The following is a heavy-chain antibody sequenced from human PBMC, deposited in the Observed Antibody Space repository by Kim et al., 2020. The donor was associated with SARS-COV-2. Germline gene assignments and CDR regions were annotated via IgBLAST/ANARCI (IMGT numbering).Heavy chain of an antibody. J-gene: IGHJ4*02. D-gene: IGHD3-22*01. V-gene: IGHV5-51*01. CDR3: ARLHYYETSDSEEQSFDY. Sequence: GESLKISCKGSGYNFINFWIGWVRQMPGKGLEWMGIIYPGDSDIRSSPSFRGQVTISVDKSINTAYLQWSSLKASDTAMYYCARLHYYETSDSEEQSFDYWGQGTLVTVSS. CDR2: IYPGDSDI. CDR1: GYNFINFW.